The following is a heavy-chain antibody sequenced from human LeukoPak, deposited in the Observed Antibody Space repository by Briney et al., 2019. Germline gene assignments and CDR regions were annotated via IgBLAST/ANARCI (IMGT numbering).Heavy chain of an antibody. J-gene: IGHJ4*02. CDR2: ISSSSSAI. Sequence: PGGSLRLSCEASGFTFSTYSMNWVRQAPGKGLEWVSYISSSSSAIFYADSVMGRFTISRDNAKRSLYLQMNSLRVEDTAVYYCVRNTPISLIDYWGQGTLVTVSS. D-gene: IGHD1/OR15-1a*01. CDR1: GFTFSTYS. CDR3: VRNTPISLIDY. V-gene: IGHV3-48*04.